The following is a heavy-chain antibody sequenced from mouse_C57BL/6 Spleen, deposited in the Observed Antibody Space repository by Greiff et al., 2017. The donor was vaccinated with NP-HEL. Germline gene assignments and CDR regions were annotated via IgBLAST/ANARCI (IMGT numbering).Heavy chain of an antibody. V-gene: IGHV5-4*01. J-gene: IGHJ3*01. Sequence: EVQLVESGGGLVKPGGSLKLSCAASGFTFSSYAMSWVRQTPEKRLEWVATISDGGSYTYYPDNVKGRFTISRDNAKNNLYLQMSHLKSEDTAMYYCARDAWFAYWAQGTLVTVSA. CDR3: ARDAWFAY. CDR1: GFTFSSYA. CDR2: ISDGGSYT.